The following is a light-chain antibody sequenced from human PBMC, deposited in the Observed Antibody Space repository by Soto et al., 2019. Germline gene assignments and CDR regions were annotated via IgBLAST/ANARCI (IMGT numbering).Light chain of an antibody. CDR3: QQFENLPLT. Sequence: DILMTQSPSSLSAAVGDRVTITCQASEDIRRYVDWYQQKPGKAPKLLIYDASSLETGVPSRFSGNGSETHFTFTISSMPAEDIETYYCQQFENLPLTFGGGTKVEIK. CDR2: DAS. J-gene: IGKJ4*01. V-gene: IGKV1-33*01. CDR1: EDIRRY.